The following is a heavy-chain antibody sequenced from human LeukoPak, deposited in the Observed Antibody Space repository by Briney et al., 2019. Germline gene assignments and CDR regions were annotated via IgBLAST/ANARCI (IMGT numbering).Heavy chain of an antibody. CDR1: GFTFSSYW. CDR2: IKQDGSEK. CDR3: ARDQNYYDSSGYYYPEYFQH. J-gene: IGHJ1*01. V-gene: IGHV3-7*01. Sequence: GGSLRPSCAASGFTFSSYWMSWVRQAPGKGLEWVANIKQDGSEKYYVDSVKGRFTISRDNAKNSLYLQMNSLRAEDTAVYYCARDQNYYDSSGYYYPEYFQHWGQGTLVTVSS. D-gene: IGHD3-22*01.